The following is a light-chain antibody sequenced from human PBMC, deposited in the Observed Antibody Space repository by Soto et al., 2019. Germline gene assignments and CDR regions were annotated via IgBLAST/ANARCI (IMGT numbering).Light chain of an antibody. CDR3: QQLNSYPRT. CDR2: GAS. CDR1: QSVSSSF. Sequence: EIVLTQSPGTLSLSPGERSTLSCSSSQSVSSSFFAWYQQKPGQAPRLLIYGASSRATGIPARFSGSGSGTEFTLTISSLQSEDFATYYCQQLNSYPRTFGQGTKVDIK. V-gene: IGKV3-20*01. J-gene: IGKJ1*01.